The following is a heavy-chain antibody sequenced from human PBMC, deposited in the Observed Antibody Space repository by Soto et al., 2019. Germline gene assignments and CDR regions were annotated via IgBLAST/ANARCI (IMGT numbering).Heavy chain of an antibody. D-gene: IGHD5-18*01. V-gene: IGHV3-48*03. CDR2: ISSSGSTI. J-gene: IGHJ6*02. CDR1: GFTFSSYE. CDR3: ARKLNGYSYGYGDYYYYGMDV. Sequence: VGSLRLSCAASGFTFSSYEMNWVRQAPGKGLEWVSYISSSGSTIYYADSVKGRFTISRDNAKNSLYLQMNSLRAEDTAVYYCARKLNGYSYGYGDYYYYGMDVWGQGTTVTVSS.